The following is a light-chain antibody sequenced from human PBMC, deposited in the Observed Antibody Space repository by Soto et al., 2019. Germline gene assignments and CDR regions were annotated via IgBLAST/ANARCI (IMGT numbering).Light chain of an antibody. Sequence: GDRVTITCRASQSISSSLNWYQQKSGKAPNLLIYGVSRLQGGVPSRFSGSGSATDFTLTISSLQPDDFATYYCQQLNTYPPTFGQGTKVDIK. CDR3: QQLNTYPPT. J-gene: IGKJ1*01. V-gene: IGKV1-13*02. CDR2: GVS. CDR1: QSISSS.